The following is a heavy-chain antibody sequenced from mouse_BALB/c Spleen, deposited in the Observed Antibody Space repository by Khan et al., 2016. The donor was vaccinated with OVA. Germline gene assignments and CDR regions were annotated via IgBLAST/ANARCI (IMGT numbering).Heavy chain of an antibody. Sequence: QVQLKESGPGLVAPSQSLSITCTISGFSLTNYGVHWVRQPPGKGMVWLVVIWSDGSATYNSALKSRLSISKDNSKNQVFLKMNSLQTDDTAMYYCARQPYYHYYIMDYWGQGTLVTVSS. J-gene: IGHJ4*01. V-gene: IGHV2-6-1*01. CDR3: ARQPYYHYYIMDY. D-gene: IGHD2-10*01. CDR1: GFSLTNYG. CDR2: IWSDGSA.